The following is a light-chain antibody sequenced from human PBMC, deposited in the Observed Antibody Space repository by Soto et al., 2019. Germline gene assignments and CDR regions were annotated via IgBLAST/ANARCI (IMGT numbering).Light chain of an antibody. Sequence: EIVLTQSPATLSLSPGERATLSCRASQSVSSYLAWYQQKPGQAPRLVIHDASNRATGIPARFSGSGSGTDFTLTISSLEPEDLAVYYCPQRSNWPTVGQGTKVDIK. CDR1: QSVSSY. V-gene: IGKV3-11*01. J-gene: IGKJ2*01. CDR3: PQRSNWPT. CDR2: DAS.